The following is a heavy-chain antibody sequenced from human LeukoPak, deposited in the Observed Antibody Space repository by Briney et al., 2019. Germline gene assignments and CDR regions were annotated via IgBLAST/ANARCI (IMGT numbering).Heavy chain of an antibody. CDR1: GFTFSSYE. Sequence: GGSLRLSCAASGFTFSSYEMNWVRQAPGKGLEWVSYISSSRSTIYYADSVKGRFTISRDNAKNSLYLQMNSLRAEDTAVYYCAELGITMIGGVWGKGTTVTISS. V-gene: IGHV3-48*03. CDR3: AELGITMIGGV. D-gene: IGHD3-10*02. CDR2: ISSSRSTI. J-gene: IGHJ6*04.